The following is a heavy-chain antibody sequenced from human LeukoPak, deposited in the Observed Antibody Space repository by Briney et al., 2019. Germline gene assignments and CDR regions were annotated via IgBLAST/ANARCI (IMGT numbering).Heavy chain of an antibody. CDR2: ISNNGRNK. D-gene: IGHD3-22*01. CDR1: GFTFSTYA. Sequence: PGGSLRLSCAASGFTFSTYAIHWLRQAPGKGLEWVAFISNNGRNKDYADSVKGRFTISRDNPKNTLYLQVNSLRPDDTAVYYCTRDLTGHYSIDYWGQGTLVTVSS. CDR3: TRDLTGHYSIDY. J-gene: IGHJ4*02. V-gene: IGHV3-30*04.